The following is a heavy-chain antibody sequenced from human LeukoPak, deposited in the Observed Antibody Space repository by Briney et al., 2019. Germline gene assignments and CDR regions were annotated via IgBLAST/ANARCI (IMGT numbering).Heavy chain of an antibody. CDR2: INPSGGST. V-gene: IGHV1-46*01. J-gene: IGHJ3*02. D-gene: IGHD2-15*01. Sequence: ASVKVSCKASGYTFTSYYMHWVRQAPGQGLEWMGIINPSGGSTSYAQKFQGRATMTRDTSTSTVYMELSSLRSEDTAVYYCARWYGPNAFDIWGQGTMVTVSS. CDR3: ARWYGPNAFDI. CDR1: GYTFTSYY.